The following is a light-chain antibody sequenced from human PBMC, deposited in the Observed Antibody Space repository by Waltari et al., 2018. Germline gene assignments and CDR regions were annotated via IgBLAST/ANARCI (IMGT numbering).Light chain of an antibody. Sequence: EIVLTQSPGTLSLSPGERAALSCRASLSLSSSYLAWYQHKPGQAPRLLIYGGSSRATGIPDRFSGSGSETDFTLTISRLEPEDFAVYYCQQYDSSPYTFGQGTKLEIK. CDR3: QQYDSSPYT. V-gene: IGKV3-20*01. CDR1: LSLSSSY. CDR2: GGS. J-gene: IGKJ2*01.